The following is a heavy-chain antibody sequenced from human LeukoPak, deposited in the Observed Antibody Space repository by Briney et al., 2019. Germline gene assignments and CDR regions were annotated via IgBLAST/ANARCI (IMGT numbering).Heavy chain of an antibody. CDR2: IYSGGST. Sequence: GGSLRLSCAASGFTVSSNYMSWVRQAPGKGLEWVSVIYSGGSTYYTDSGKGRFTISRDNSKNTLYLQMNSLRAEDTAVYYCARGRPEGSYYFDYWGQGILVTASS. CDR3: ARGRPEGSYYFDY. J-gene: IGHJ4*02. CDR1: GFTVSSNY. D-gene: IGHD1-14*01. V-gene: IGHV3-66*01.